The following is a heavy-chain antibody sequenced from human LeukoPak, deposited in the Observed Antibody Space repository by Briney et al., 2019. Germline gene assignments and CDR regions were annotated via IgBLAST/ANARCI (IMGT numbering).Heavy chain of an antibody. J-gene: IGHJ4*02. CDR1: GGSISSGDYY. D-gene: IGHD1-26*01. CDR3: ARVNRWGLRVDY. CDR2: IYYSGCT. V-gene: IGHV4-30-4*01. Sequence: HSETLSLTCPVSGGSISSGDYYWRWIRQPPGKGLEWFGYIYYSGCTYYNPSLKSRVTTSLDTSKNQFSLKLISVTAADTAVYYCARVNRWGLRVDYWGQGTLVTVSS.